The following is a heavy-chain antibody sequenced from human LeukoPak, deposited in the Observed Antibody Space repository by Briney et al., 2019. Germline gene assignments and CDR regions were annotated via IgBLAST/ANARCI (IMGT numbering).Heavy chain of an antibody. CDR1: GYSISSGYY. J-gene: IGHJ4*02. Sequence: TSETLSLTCTVSGYSISSGYYWGWIRQPPGKGLEWIGSIYHSGSTYYNPSLKSRVTISVDTSKNQFSLKLSSVTAADTAVYYCARDDGVIVVVVAAMGFDYWGQGTLVTVSS. CDR3: ARDDGVIVVVVAAMGFDY. V-gene: IGHV4-38-2*02. D-gene: IGHD2-15*01. CDR2: IYHSGST.